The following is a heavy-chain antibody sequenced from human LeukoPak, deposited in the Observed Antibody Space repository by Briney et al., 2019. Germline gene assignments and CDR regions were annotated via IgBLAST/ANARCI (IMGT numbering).Heavy chain of an antibody. CDR2: IRYDGSDK. V-gene: IGHV3-30*02. CDR3: ASGNYYGSGRALDY. CDR1: RISFSSYG. Sequence: GGSLRLSCAASRISFSSYGMHWVRQAPGKGLEWVACIRYDGSDKDYTDSAKGRFTISRDNSKNTLYMQMNSLRTEDAAVYYCASGNYYGSGRALDYWGQGTLVTVSS. J-gene: IGHJ4*02. D-gene: IGHD3-10*01.